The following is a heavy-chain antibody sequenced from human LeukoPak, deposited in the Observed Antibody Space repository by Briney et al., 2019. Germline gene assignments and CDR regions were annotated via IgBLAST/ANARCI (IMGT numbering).Heavy chain of an antibody. CDR3: VRNGRYCLDY. J-gene: IGHJ4*02. Sequence: PSGTLSLTCDVSGDFIRSSEWWSWVRQPPGKGPEWIGQFFLSGGPNYRPSLRSRVTISVDRSKSQFSLKMASVTAADTAIYYCVRNGRYCLDYWGQGTLVTVSS. V-gene: IGHV4-4*02. CDR2: FFLSGGP. D-gene: IGHD1-14*01. CDR1: GDFIRSSEW.